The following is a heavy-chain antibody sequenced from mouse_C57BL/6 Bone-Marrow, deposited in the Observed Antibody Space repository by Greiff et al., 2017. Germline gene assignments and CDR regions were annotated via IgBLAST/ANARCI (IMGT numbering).Heavy chain of an antibody. D-gene: IGHD2-1*01. CDR1: GFTFSSYT. CDR3: ARHEGVRVYYGNPYAMDY. V-gene: IGHV5-9*01. CDR2: ISGGGGNT. J-gene: IGHJ4*01. Sequence: EVKLMESGGGLVKPGGSLKLSCAASGFTFSSYTMSWVRQTPEKRLEWVATISGGGGNTYYPDSVKGRFTISRDNAKNTLYLQMSSLRSEDTALYYCARHEGVRVYYGNPYAMDYWGQGTSVTVSS.